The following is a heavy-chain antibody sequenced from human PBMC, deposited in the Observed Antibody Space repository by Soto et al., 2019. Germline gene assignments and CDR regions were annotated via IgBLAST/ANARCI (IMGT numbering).Heavy chain of an antibody. V-gene: IGHV3-30-3*01. CDR3: AGSEYRSSLGNFYCNYYGMDV. CDR2: ISYDGSNK. J-gene: IGHJ6*04. CDR1: GFTFSSYA. Sequence: LRLSCAAAGFTFSSYAMHWVRQAPGKGLEWVAVISYDGSNKYYADSVTGRFTISRDNSKNTLYLQMNSLRAEDTAVYYCAGSEYRSSLGNFYCNYYGMDVWGKGTTVTVSS. D-gene: IGHD6-6*01.